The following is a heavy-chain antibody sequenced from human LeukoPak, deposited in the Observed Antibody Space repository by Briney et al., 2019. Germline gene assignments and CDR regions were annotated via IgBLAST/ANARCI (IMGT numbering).Heavy chain of an antibody. Sequence: ASVKVSCKASGYTFTSYYMHWARQAPGQGLEWMGIINPSGGSTSYAQKFQGRVTMTRDTSTSTVYMELSSLRSEDTAVYYCARNTLDTAMGAAVDYWGQGTLVTVSS. D-gene: IGHD5-18*01. CDR3: ARNTLDTAMGAAVDY. V-gene: IGHV1-46*03. CDR2: INPSGGST. J-gene: IGHJ4*02. CDR1: GYTFTSYY.